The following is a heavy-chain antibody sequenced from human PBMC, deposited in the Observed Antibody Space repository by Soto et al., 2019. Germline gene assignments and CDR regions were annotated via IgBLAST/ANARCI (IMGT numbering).Heavy chain of an antibody. CDR3: ARDLGRYSIVGATTSDY. CDR1: GYTFTSYG. J-gene: IGHJ4*02. V-gene: IGHV1-18*04. Sequence: GXSVKVCCKASGYTFTSYGISGVRQAPGQGLEWMGWISAYNGNTNYAQKLQGRVTMTTDTSTRTAYMELRSLRSDDTAVYYCARDLGRYSIVGATTSDYWGQGTLVTGSS. CDR2: ISAYNGNT. D-gene: IGHD1-26*01.